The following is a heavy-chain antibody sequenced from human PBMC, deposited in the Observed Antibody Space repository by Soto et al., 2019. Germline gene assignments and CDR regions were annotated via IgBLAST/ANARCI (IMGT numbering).Heavy chain of an antibody. V-gene: IGHV1-69*10. CDR2: IIPIFGIA. CDR1: GGTFSSYA. Sequence: ASVNVSCKASGGTFSSYAISWVRQAPGQGLEWMGGIIPIFGIANYAQKFQGRVTITADKSTSTAYMELSSLRSEDTAVYYCARDPGAAAGTGAFDIWGQGTMVTVSS. D-gene: IGHD6-13*01. CDR3: ARDPGAAAGTGAFDI. J-gene: IGHJ3*02.